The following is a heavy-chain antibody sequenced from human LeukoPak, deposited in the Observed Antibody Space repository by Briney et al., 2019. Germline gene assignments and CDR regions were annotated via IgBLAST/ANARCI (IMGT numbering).Heavy chain of an antibody. Sequence: GGSLRLSCAASGSTSRHYAMSWVRQAPEKGLEWVSAISGSGDTTYYADSVKGRFTISRDTSKNTLYLQMNSLRAEDTAVYYCAKPQVGDLYYFDYWGQGTLVTVSS. V-gene: IGHV3-23*01. CDR3: AKPQVGDLYYFDY. J-gene: IGHJ4*02. CDR1: GSTSRHYA. CDR2: ISGSGDTT. D-gene: IGHD1-26*01.